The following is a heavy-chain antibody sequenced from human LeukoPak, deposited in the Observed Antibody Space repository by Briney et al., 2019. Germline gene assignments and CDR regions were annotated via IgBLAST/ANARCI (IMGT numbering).Heavy chain of an antibody. CDR2: ISYDGSNE. J-gene: IGHJ4*02. D-gene: IGHD6-19*01. CDR3: ARDDNQQWLFTAYYLAY. Sequence: AGGSLRLSCAASGFTFTHYAIHWVRQAPGKGLEWVAFISYDGSNEYYADSVKGRFAISRDNSKNTVYLQMNSLRAEDTAVYYCARDDNQQWLFTAYYLAYWGQGTLVTVSS. V-gene: IGHV3-30*09. CDR1: GFTFTHYA.